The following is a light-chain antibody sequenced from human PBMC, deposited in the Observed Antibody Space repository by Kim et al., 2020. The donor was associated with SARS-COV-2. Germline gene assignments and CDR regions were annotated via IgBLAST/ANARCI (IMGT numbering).Light chain of an antibody. Sequence: ASVGDRVTITCRASQSISTYLNWYQQKPGTAPKLLIYAASSLQSGVPSRFSGSGSGTDFTLTISSLQPEDFATYYCQQSYSILYTFGQGTKLEIK. CDR1: QSISTY. CDR3: QQSYSILYT. CDR2: AAS. V-gene: IGKV1-39*01. J-gene: IGKJ2*01.